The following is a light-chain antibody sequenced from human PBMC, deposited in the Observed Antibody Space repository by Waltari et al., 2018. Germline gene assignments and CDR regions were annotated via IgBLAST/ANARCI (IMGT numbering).Light chain of an antibody. J-gene: IGLJ2*01. Sequence: QPVLPQPPSASGAPGPRVTISCSGSSYNLGRNTEKCYQQLPVTAPKLLIYSNNQRPSGVPDRFSGSKSGTSASLAISGLQSEDEADYYCAAWDDSLNGLVFGGGTKLTVL. V-gene: IGLV1-44*01. CDR2: SNN. CDR1: SYNLGRNT. CDR3: AAWDDSLNGLV.